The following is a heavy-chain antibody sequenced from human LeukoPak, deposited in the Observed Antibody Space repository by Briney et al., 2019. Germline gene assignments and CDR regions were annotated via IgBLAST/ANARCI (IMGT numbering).Heavy chain of an antibody. Sequence: GGSLRLSCAASGFTFSSYAMSWVRQDPGKGLEWVSTISGSGGSTYYADSVKGRFTISRDNSKNTLSLQMNSLRAEDTAVYYCAKEAAIYCGGDCAFDYWGQGTLVTVSS. J-gene: IGHJ4*02. V-gene: IGHV3-23*01. CDR2: ISGSGGST. CDR1: GFTFSSYA. CDR3: AKEAAIYCGGDCAFDY. D-gene: IGHD2-21*02.